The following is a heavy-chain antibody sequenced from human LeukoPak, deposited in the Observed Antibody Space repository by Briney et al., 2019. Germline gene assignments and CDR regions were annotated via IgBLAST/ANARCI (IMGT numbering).Heavy chain of an antibody. J-gene: IGHJ4*02. CDR3: ARDGEGDEGWDY. D-gene: IGHD7-27*01. CDR2: ISYSGST. V-gene: IGHV4-59*11. CDR1: GVSIRSHY. Sequence: ASETLSLTCTVSGVSIRSHYWIWIRQPPGKGLEWIGHISYSGSTNYNPSLKSRVTISVDTSKNQFSLRLSSVTAADTAVYYCARDGEGDEGWDYWGQGTLVTVPS.